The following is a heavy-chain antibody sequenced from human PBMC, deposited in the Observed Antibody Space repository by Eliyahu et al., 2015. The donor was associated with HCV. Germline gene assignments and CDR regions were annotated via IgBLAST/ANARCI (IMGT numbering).Heavy chain of an antibody. Sequence: EVQLVESGGGLVQPGGSLRLSCAATGFAFSTFDMXWGRQVPGKGLEWVSMIRGSGGNTYYADSVRGRFTISKDPSKNTLYLQMNNLKVEDTALYFCIKGGWLDYWGRGARVTVSS. D-gene: IGHD6-19*01. V-gene: IGHV3-23*04. CDR2: IRGSGGNT. J-gene: IGHJ4*02. CDR1: GFAFSTFD. CDR3: IKGGWLDY.